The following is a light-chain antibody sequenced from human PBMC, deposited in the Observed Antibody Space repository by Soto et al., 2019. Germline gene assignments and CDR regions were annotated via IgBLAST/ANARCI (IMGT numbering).Light chain of an antibody. Sequence: TVLTQSPATLSLSPGERATLSCKASQSIGNSLGWFQRKPGQAPRLLIIDAFNRATGIPARFTGSGSGSDFTLTISSLEPEDFGVYYCRQRYNWPLTFGGGTKVEIK. V-gene: IGKV3-11*01. CDR1: QSIGNS. CDR3: RQRYNWPLT. J-gene: IGKJ4*01. CDR2: DAF.